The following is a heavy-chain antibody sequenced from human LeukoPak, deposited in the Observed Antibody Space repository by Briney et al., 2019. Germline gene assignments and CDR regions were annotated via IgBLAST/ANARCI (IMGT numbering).Heavy chain of an antibody. Sequence: SQTLSLTCTVSGGSISSYYWSWIRQPPGKGLEWIGYIYYSGSTNYNPSLKSRVTISVDTSKNQFSLKLSSVTAADTAVYYCARGRGGYEGDAFDIWGQGTMVTVSS. V-gene: IGHV4-59*01. CDR1: GGSISSYY. CDR2: IYYSGST. D-gene: IGHD5-12*01. J-gene: IGHJ3*02. CDR3: ARGRGGYEGDAFDI.